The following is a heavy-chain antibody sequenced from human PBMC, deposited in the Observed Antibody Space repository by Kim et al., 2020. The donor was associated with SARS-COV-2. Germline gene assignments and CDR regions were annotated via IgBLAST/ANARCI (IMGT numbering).Heavy chain of an antibody. Sequence: SETLSLTCTVSGGSISSSSYYWGWIRQPPGKGLEWIGSIYYSGSTYYNPSLQSRVTISVDTSKNQFSLKLSTVTAADTALYYCARHIKTSYGYSPFGYWGRGTLVTVTS. D-gene: IGHD5-18*01. J-gene: IGHJ4*02. V-gene: IGHV4-39*01. CDR2: IYYSGST. CDR3: ARHIKTSYGYSPFGY. CDR1: GGSISSSSYY.